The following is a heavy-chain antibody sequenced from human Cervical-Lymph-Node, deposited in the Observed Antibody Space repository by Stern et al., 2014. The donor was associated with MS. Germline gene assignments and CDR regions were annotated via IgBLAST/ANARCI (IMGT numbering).Heavy chain of an antibody. J-gene: IGHJ4*02. D-gene: IGHD2-2*01. Sequence: VQLVESGGGLVKPGGSLRLSCAASGFTFSDYYMSWIRHAPGKGLKWVSYISSSGKTIYYADSVKGRFTISRDNANNSVYLQMNSLRADDTAIYYCARGKIPTAITYWGQGALVTVSS. CDR2: ISSSGKTI. V-gene: IGHV3-11*01. CDR1: GFTFSDYY. CDR3: ARGKIPTAITY.